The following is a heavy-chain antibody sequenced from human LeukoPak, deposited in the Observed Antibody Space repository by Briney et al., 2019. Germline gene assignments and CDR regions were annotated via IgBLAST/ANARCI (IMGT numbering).Heavy chain of an antibody. Sequence: ASVKVSCKASGYTFTSYAMNWVRQAPGQGLEWMGWINMYTANPAYAQGFTERFVFSLDTSVTTAYLQISNLKTEDTAVYYCARHDNDDDFDYWGQGTLVTVSS. D-gene: IGHD3-16*01. CDR3: ARHDNDDDFDY. V-gene: IGHV7-4-1*02. CDR1: GYTFTSYA. J-gene: IGHJ4*02. CDR2: INMYTANP.